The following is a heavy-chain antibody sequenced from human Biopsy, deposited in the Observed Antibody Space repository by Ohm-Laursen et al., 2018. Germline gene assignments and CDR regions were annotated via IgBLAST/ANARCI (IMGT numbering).Heavy chain of an antibody. V-gene: IGHV1-69*10. J-gene: IGHJ4*02. CDR1: GGTFSNYA. D-gene: IGHD3-3*01. Sequence: ASVKVSCKASGGTFSNYAISWVRQAPGEGLEWMGGIIAVSGLVNYAPKFQGRVSITADKSTTTAYMELSNLKSEDTAVYYCATPFQYYDSWGGYPPFDHRGQGTLVTVSS. CDR3: ATPFQYYDSWGGYPPFDH. CDR2: IIAVSGLV.